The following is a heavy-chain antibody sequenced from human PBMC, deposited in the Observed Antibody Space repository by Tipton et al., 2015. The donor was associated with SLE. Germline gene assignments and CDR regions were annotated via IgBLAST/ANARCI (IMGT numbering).Heavy chain of an antibody. V-gene: IGHV3-20*04. CDR2: INWNGGST. CDR3: ARGLHDSSGYAPHLWSY. D-gene: IGHD3-22*01. CDR1: GFTFDDYG. Sequence: SLRLSCAASGFTFDDYGMSWVRQAPGKGLEWVSGINWNGGSTGYADSVKGRFTISRDNAKNSLYLQMNSLRAEDTALYYCARGLHDSSGYAPHLWSYWGQGTLVTVSS. J-gene: IGHJ4*02.